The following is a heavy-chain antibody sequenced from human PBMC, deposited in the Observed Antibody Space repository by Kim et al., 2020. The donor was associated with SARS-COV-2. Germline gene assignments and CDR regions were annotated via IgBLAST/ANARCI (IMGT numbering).Heavy chain of an antibody. CDR2: MNPNSGNT. J-gene: IGHJ4*02. V-gene: IGHV1-8*01. Sequence: ASVKVSCKASGYTFTSYDINWVRQATGQGLEWMGWMNPNSGNTGYAQKFQGRVTMTRNTSISTAYMELSSLRSEDTAVYYCARGGGRYYYDSSEDFDYWGQGTLVTVSS. CDR3: ARGGGRYYYDSSEDFDY. CDR1: GYTFTSYD. D-gene: IGHD3-22*01.